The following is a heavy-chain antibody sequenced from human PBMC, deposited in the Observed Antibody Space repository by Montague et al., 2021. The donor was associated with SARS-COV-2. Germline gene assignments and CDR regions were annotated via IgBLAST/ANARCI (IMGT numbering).Heavy chain of an antibody. Sequence: TLSLTCTVPGGSISGGGDYWNWIRQHTGKGLEWIGYIYYSGSTYYNPSLKSRVTISVDTSKNQFSLQLSSVTAADTAVYYCARYEGYYDILTGYSTPYYYYGMDVWGQGTTVTVSS. CDR3: ARYEGYYDILTGYSTPYYYYGMDV. CDR2: IYYSGST. J-gene: IGHJ6*02. V-gene: IGHV4-31*03. D-gene: IGHD3-9*01. CDR1: GGSISGGGDY.